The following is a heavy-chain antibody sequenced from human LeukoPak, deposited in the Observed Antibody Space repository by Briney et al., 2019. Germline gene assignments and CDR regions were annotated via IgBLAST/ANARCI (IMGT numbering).Heavy chain of an antibody. Sequence: AAVTVSCKTSAYSFTGYFFHGIRQAPRQGVEWMGWINAKSGVTNYAQQFQGRLNMTRDRSISTVYMELSRLRTDDTAVYYCARDFSWGVDSWGQGTLATVSS. CDR3: ARDFSWGVDS. J-gene: IGHJ4*02. V-gene: IGHV1-2*02. CDR1: AYSFTGYF. D-gene: IGHD3-10*01. CDR2: INAKSGVT.